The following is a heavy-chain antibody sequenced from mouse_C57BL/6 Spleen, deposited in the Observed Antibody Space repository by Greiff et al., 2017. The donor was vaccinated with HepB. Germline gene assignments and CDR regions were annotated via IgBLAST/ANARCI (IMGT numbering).Heavy chain of an antibody. J-gene: IGHJ3*01. CDR1: GYTFTSYW. D-gene: IGHD4-1*01. CDR2: IDTSDSYT. Sequence: QVQLQQPGAELVKPGASVKLSCKASGYTFTSYWMQWVKQRPGQGLEWIGEIDTSDSYTNYNQKFKGKATLTVDTSSSTAYMQLSSLTSEDSAVYYCATGTGFAYWGQGTLVTVSA. V-gene: IGHV1-50*01. CDR3: ATGTGFAY.